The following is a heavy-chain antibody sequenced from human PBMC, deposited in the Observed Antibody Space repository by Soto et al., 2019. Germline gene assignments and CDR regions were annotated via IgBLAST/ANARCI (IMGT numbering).Heavy chain of an antibody. V-gene: IGHV4-59*08. CDR3: ARLSGYTYGMDV. Sequence: SETLSLTCTVSGGSISSYYWSWIRQPPGKGLEWIGYIYYSGSTNYNPSLKSRVTISVDASKNQFSLKLSSVTAADTAVHYCARLSGYTYGMDVWGQGTTVTVSS. CDR2: IYYSGST. CDR1: GGSISSYY. J-gene: IGHJ6*02. D-gene: IGHD5-18*01.